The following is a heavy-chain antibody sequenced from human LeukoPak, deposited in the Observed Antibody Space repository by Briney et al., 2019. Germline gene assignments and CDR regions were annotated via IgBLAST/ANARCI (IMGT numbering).Heavy chain of an antibody. CDR3: ARALEV. CDR1: GFTFRSHW. V-gene: IGHV3-7*01. J-gene: IGHJ6*04. CDR2: INQDGSEK. Sequence: GGSLRLSCEASGFTFRSHWMDWVRQAPGRGLKWVANINQDGSEKYYVDSVKGRFTISRDNGKNSLYLQMNSLRVDDTGVYYCARALEVWGKGTTVTVSS.